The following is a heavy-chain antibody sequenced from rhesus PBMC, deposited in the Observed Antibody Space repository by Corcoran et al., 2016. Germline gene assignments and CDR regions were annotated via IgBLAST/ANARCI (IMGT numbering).Heavy chain of an antibody. CDR2: SDGDSAST. Sequence: QVQLEGSGPGLVRPSEILSLTCAVSGYSISSGQGGVWIGQPPGKGLDWIGQSDGDSASTYYNPSLKSRVSVSKDTSKNQFSLKLSSVTAADTAVYYCARVGAAVDYWGQGVLVTVSS. CDR3: ARVGAAVDY. CDR1: GYSISSGQG. D-gene: IGHD6-43*01. V-gene: IGHV4-127*01. J-gene: IGHJ4*01.